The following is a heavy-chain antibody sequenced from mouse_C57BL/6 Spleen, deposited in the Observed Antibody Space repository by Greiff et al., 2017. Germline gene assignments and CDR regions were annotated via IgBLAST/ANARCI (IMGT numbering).Heavy chain of an antibody. J-gene: IGHJ4*01. Sequence: DVKLQESGPELVKPGASVKISCKASGYSFTGYYMNWVKQSPEKSLEWIGEINPSTGGTTYNQKFKAKATLTVDKSSSTAYMQLKSLTSEDSAVYYCARITMDYWGQGTSVTVSS. CDR2: INPSTGGT. CDR1: GYSFTGYY. V-gene: IGHV1-42*01. CDR3: ARITMDY.